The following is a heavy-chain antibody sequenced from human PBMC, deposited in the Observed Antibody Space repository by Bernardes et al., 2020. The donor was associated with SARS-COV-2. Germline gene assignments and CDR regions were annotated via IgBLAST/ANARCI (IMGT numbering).Heavy chain of an antibody. J-gene: IGHJ4*02. V-gene: IGHV3-66*04. CDR3: ARRYNTSWAHDC. D-gene: IGHD6-13*01. CDR2: IYRGGQT. CDR1: GFTVSSSY. Sequence: GGSLRLSCAASGFTVSSSYMSWVRQAPGKGLEWVSVIYRGGQTYYADSVKGRFTISRDNSKNSLYLQMNSLRAEDTAVYYCARRYNTSWAHDCWCQGTLVTVSS.